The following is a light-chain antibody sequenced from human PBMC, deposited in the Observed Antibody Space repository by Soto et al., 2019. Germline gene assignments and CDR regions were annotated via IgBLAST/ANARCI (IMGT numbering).Light chain of an antibody. CDR3: KSYTSRSTPWV. J-gene: IGLJ3*02. V-gene: IGLV2-14*03. CDR2: DVN. Sequence: SALTQPASVSGSPGQSITLSCTGSASDVGSFDYVSWYQQYPGKAPKLIIYDVNNRLSGVSDRFSGSKSGNTASLTISGLQAEDEADYYCKSYTSRSTPWVFGGGTKLTVL. CDR1: ASDVGSFDY.